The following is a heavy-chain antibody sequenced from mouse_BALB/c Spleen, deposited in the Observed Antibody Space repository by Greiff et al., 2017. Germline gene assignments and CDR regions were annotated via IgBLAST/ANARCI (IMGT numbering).Heavy chain of an antibody. CDR2: INPSSGYT. Sequence: QVQLQQSGAELARPGASVKMSCKASGYTFTSYTMHWVKQRPGQGLEWIGYINPSSGYTNYNQKFKDKATLTADKSSSTAYMQLSSLTSEDSAVYYCAKEGKIYYGNYDYAMDYWGQGTSVTVSS. V-gene: IGHV1-4*01. CDR3: AKEGKIYYGNYDYAMDY. J-gene: IGHJ4*01. D-gene: IGHD2-1*01. CDR1: GYTFTSYT.